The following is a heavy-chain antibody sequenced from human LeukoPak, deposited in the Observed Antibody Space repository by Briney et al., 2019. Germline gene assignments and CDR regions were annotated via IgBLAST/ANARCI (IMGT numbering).Heavy chain of an antibody. V-gene: IGHV1-18*01. CDR2: ISVYNGNT. D-gene: IGHD3-9*01. Sequence: GASVKVSCKASGYTFTTYGISWVRQAPGQGLEWMGWISVYNGNTNYVQKLQGRVTMTIDTSTSTAYMELRSLRSDDTAVYYCARGPFTYKDILTGYSYVYYFDYWGQGTLVTVSS. J-gene: IGHJ4*02. CDR3: ARGPFTYKDILTGYSYVYYFDY. CDR1: GYTFTTYG.